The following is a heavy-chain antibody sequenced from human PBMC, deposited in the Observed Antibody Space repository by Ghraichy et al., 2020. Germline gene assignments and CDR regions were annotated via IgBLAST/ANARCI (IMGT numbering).Heavy chain of an antibody. CDR1: GFTFTSSA. D-gene: IGHD3-10*01. V-gene: IGHV1-58*01. Sequence: SVKVSCKAAGFTFTSSAVQWVRQARGQRLEWIGWIVVGSGNTNYAQKFQERVTITRDMSTSTAYMELSSLRSEDTAVYYCAAETISSNYKRVFDYWGQGSLVTVSS. CDR3: AAETISSNYKRVFDY. CDR2: IVVGSGNT. J-gene: IGHJ4*02.